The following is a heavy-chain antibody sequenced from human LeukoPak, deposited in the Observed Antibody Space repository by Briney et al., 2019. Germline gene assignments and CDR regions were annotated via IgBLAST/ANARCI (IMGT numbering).Heavy chain of an antibody. CDR3: ARAIPRDYDFWSGSWDY. Sequence: VASVKVSCKASGYTFTSYGISWVRQAPGQGLEWMGWISAYNGNTNYAQKLQGRVTMTTDTSTSTAYMELRSLRSDDTAVYYCARAIPRDYDFWSGSWDYWGQGTLVTVS. V-gene: IGHV1-18*01. CDR1: GYTFTSYG. J-gene: IGHJ4*02. CDR2: ISAYNGNT. D-gene: IGHD3-3*01.